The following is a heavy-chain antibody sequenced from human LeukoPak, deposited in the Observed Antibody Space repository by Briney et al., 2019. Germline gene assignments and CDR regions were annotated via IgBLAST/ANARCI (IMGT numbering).Heavy chain of an antibody. D-gene: IGHD4/OR15-4a*01. J-gene: IGHJ3*01. CDR2: ISSSGTTI. Sequence: PGGSLRLSCAASGFTFGDYYMTWLRQAPGKGLEWVSYISSSGTTIYYADSVKGRFTISRDNAKNSLYLQMDSLRAEETAVYFCARGVTMVVSSRAFDPWGQGTLVTVSS. CDR3: ARGVTMVVSSRAFDP. CDR1: GFTFGDYY. V-gene: IGHV3-11*04.